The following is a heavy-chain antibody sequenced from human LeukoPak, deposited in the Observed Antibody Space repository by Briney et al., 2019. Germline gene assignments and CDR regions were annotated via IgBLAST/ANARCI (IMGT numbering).Heavy chain of an antibody. Sequence: GRSLRLSCAASGFTFSSYGMHWVRQAPGKGLEWVAVISYDGSNKYYADSVKGRFTISRDNSKNTLYLQMNSLRAEDTAVYYCAKGQQWLARAAYFDCWGQGTLVTVSS. D-gene: IGHD6-19*01. J-gene: IGHJ4*02. V-gene: IGHV3-30*18. CDR2: ISYDGSNK. CDR3: AKGQQWLARAAYFDC. CDR1: GFTFSSYG.